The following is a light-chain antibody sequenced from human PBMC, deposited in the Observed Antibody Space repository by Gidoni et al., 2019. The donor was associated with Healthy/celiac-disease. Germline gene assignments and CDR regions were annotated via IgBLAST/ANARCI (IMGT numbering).Light chain of an antibody. J-gene: IGKJ1*01. V-gene: IGKV1-5*01. CDR2: DAS. CDR3: QQYNSYWT. CDR1: QSISSW. Sequence: IQMTPSPFTLSTSVGDRVTITCRASQSISSWLAWYQQKPGKDPKLLIYDASNLESGVPSRCSGSGSETEFTLTSSRLQPDDFATYYCQQYNSYWTFXQXTKVEIK.